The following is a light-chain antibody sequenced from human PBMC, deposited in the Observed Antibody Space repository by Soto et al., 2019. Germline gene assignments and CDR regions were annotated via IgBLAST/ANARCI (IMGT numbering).Light chain of an antibody. V-gene: IGLV1-40*01. CDR1: SSNNGAGYD. CDR3: STYTSSSTPLYV. Sequence: SVLTQPPSVSGAPGQRVTTSCTGSSSNNGAGYDVHWYQQLPGRAPKLLIYGNTNRPSGVPDRFSGSKSGTSASLAITGLQAEDEADYYCSTYTSSSTPLYVFGTGTKVTVL. J-gene: IGLJ1*01. CDR2: GNT.